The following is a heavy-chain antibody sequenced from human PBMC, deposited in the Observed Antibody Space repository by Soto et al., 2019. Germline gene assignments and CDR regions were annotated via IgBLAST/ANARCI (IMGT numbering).Heavy chain of an antibody. CDR2: IYYSGST. CDR1: GGSISGFY. CDR3: ARDLPDGWIRY. D-gene: IGHD2-2*03. J-gene: IGHJ4*02. Sequence: PSETLSLTCTVAGGSISGFYWSWIRQPPGKGLEWIGYIYYSGSTDYNPSLTSRVTMSVDTSRNQFSLKLSSVTAADTAVYYCARDLPDGWIRYWGQGTLVTVSS. V-gene: IGHV4-59*01.